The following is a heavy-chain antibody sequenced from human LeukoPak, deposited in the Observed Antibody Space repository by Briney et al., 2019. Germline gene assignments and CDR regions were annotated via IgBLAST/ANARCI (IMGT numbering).Heavy chain of an antibody. V-gene: IGHV3-23*01. CDR3: AKDADGYNYYFDY. CDR2: ISWNSGSI. J-gene: IGHJ4*02. CDR1: GFTFRSYA. Sequence: GGSLRLSCAPSGFTFRSYAMIWVRQAPGKGLEWVSGISWNSGSIGYADSVKGRFTISRDNSKNTLYLQMNSLRAEDTAVYYCAKDADGYNYYFDYWGQGTLVTVSS. D-gene: IGHD5-24*01.